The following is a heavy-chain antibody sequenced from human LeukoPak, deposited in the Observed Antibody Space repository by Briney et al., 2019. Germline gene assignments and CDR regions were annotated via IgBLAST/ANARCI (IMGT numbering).Heavy chain of an antibody. Sequence: GGSLRLSCAASGFTVSSNYMSWVRQAPGKGLEWVSILYSGGSTYYADSVKGRFTISRDNSKNTLYLQMNSLRAEDTAVYYCARTRGGSGYSLVDYWGQGTLVTVSS. CDR3: ARTRGGSGYSLVDY. J-gene: IGHJ4*02. CDR1: GFTVSSNY. V-gene: IGHV3-53*01. CDR2: LYSGGST. D-gene: IGHD3-22*01.